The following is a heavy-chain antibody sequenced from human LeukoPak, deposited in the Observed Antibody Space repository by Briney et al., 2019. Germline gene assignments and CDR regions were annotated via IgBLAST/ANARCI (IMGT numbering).Heavy chain of an antibody. CDR2: INPNSGGT. CDR3: ARRSSGWFLDAFDI. CDR1: GYTFTSYA. D-gene: IGHD6-19*01. V-gene: IGHV1-2*02. Sequence: GASVKVSCKASGYTFTSYAMNWVRQAPGQGLEWMGWINPNSGGTNYAQKFQGRVTMTRDTSISTAYMELSRLRSDDTAVYYCARRSSGWFLDAFDIWGQGTMVTVSS. J-gene: IGHJ3*02.